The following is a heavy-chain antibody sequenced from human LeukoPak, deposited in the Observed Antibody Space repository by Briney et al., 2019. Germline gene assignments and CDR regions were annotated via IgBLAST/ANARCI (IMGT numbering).Heavy chain of an antibody. D-gene: IGHD1-26*01. CDR2: IHFSGST. CDR3: ARDLGGIYFDY. J-gene: IGHJ4*02. V-gene: IGHV4-59*01. CDR1: DASISGYY. Sequence: SSETLSLTCTVSDASISGYYWSWIRQPPGKGLEWIGSIHFSGSTNYNPSLRSRVTISVDTSKNQLSLKLSSVTAADTAVYYCARDLGGIYFDYWGQGTLVTVSS.